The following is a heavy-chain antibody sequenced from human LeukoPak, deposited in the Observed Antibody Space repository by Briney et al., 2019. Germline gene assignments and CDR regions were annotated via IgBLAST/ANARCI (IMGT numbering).Heavy chain of an antibody. D-gene: IGHD2-15*01. CDR1: GFPFSSYA. V-gene: IGHV3-64D*09. CDR3: VRGYSFGPYGMDV. CDR2: ISDNGGST. J-gene: IGHJ6*02. Sequence: GGSLRLSCSASGFPFSSYAMHWVRQAPGKGLEYVSAISDNGGSTYYADSVKGRFTISRDNSKNTLYLQISSRRAEDTAVYFCVRGYSFGPYGMDVWGQGTTVTVSS.